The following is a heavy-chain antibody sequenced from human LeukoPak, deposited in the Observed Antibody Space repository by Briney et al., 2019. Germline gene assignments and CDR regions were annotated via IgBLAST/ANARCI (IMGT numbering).Heavy chain of an antibody. Sequence: PGGSLRLSCAASGFTFSSYSMNWVRQAPGKGLEWVSSISSSSSYIYYADSVKGRFTISRDNSKNTLYLQMNSLRAEDTAVYYCAKGVVPAALYNYYYYMDVWGKGTTVTVSS. CDR1: GFTFSSYS. CDR3: AKGVVPAALYNYYYYMDV. D-gene: IGHD2-2*01. V-gene: IGHV3-21*04. CDR2: ISSSSSYI. J-gene: IGHJ6*03.